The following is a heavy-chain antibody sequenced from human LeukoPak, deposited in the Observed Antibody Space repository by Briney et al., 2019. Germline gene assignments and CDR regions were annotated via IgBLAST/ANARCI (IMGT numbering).Heavy chain of an antibody. CDR1: GFTFSSSS. V-gene: IGHV3-30*03. J-gene: IGHJ4*02. Sequence: GGSLRLSCAASGFTFSSSSMNWVRQAPGKGLEWLAVISYDEANTYYADSVKGRFIVSRDNSENTVFLQMNSLSVEDTAIYYCSSATSMTTVTTDYWGQGTLVTVSS. CDR3: SSATSMTTVTTDY. D-gene: IGHD4-17*01. CDR2: ISYDEANT.